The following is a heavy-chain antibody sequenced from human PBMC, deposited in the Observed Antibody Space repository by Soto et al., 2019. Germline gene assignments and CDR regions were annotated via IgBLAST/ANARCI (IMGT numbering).Heavy chain of an antibody. Sequence: SETLSLTCTVSGGSISSYYWSWIRQPPGKGLEWIGYIYYSGSTNYNPSLKSRVTISVDTSKNQFSLKLSPVTAADTAVYYCARVDTGDYYGMDVWGQGTTVTVSS. CDR3: ARVDTGDYYGMDV. D-gene: IGHD4-17*01. J-gene: IGHJ6*02. CDR1: GGSISSYY. V-gene: IGHV4-59*01. CDR2: IYYSGST.